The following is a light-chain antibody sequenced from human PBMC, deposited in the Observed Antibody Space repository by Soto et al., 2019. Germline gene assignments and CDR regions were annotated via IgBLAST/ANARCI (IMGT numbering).Light chain of an antibody. Sequence: QSVLTQPPSASGTPGQRVPISCSGSSSNIGSNIVHWYQQLPGTAPKLLIYSNSQRPSGVPDRISGSKSGTSASLAIRGIQSEDEGDYYCSSWDGSLNAYVFGTGTKVTVL. CDR3: SSWDGSLNAYV. J-gene: IGLJ1*01. CDR2: SNS. V-gene: IGLV1-44*01. CDR1: SSNIGSNI.